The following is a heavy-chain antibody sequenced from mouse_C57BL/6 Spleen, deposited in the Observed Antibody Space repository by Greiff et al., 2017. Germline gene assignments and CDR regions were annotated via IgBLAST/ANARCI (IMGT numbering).Heavy chain of an antibody. D-gene: IGHD2-4*01. Sequence: HVQLQPPGAELVKPGASVKVSCKASGYTFTSYWMHWVKQRPGQGLEWIGRIHPSDSDTNYNQKFKGKATLTVDKSSSTAYMQLSSLTSEDSAVYYCAAGYYDHGGFAYWGQGTLVTVAA. CDR1: GYTFTSYW. J-gene: IGHJ3*01. V-gene: IGHV1-74*01. CDR3: AAGYYDHGGFAY. CDR2: IHPSDSDT.